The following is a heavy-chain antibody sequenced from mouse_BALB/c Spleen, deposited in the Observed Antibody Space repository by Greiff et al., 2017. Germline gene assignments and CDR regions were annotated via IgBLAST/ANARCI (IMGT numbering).Heavy chain of an antibody. Sequence: VQLQQSGTVLARPGASVKMSCKASGYTFTSYWMHWVKQRPGQGLEWIGAIYPGNSDTSYNQKFKGKAKLTAVTSTSTAYMELSSLTNEDSAVYYCTTTMITREGLAYWGQGTLVTVSA. CDR3: TTTMITREGLAY. J-gene: IGHJ3*01. D-gene: IGHD2-4*01. CDR2: IYPGNSDT. V-gene: IGHV1-5*01. CDR1: GYTFTSYW.